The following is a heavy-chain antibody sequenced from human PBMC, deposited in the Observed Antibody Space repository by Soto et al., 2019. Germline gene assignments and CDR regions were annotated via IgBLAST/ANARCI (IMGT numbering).Heavy chain of an antibody. CDR1: GYSISCGYY. J-gene: IGHJ1*01. D-gene: IGHD2-2*01. V-gene: IGHV4-38-2*01. CDR3: AVGYCSSASCSREYFQH. Sequence: SETLSLTCAVSGYSISCGYYWAWSRQPPGEGLGGIGTIYHSGSTFHNPSLKSRVTISVDTSKNQFSLRLSSVTAADTAVYYCAVGYCSSASCSREYFQHWGQGTLVTVSS. CDR2: IYHSGST.